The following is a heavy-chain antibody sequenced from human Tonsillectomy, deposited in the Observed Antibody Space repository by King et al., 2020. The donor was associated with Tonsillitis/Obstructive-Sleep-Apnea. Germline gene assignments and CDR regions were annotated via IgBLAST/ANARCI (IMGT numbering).Heavy chain of an antibody. CDR3: ARDTGAPTEYSSSWYGNFDS. V-gene: IGHV1-18*01. CDR1: GYTFTSYG. CDR2: ISAYNGNT. Sequence: QLVQSGAEVKKPGASVKVSCKASGYTFTSYGISWVRQAPGQGLEWMGWISAYNGNTNYAQKLQGRVTMTTDTSTSTAYMELRSLRSDDTAVYYCARDTGAPTEYSSSWYGNFDSWGQGTLVTVSS. J-gene: IGHJ4*02. D-gene: IGHD6-13*01.